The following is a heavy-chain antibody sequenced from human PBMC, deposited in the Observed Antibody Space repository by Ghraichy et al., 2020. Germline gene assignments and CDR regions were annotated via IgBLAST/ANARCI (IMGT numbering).Heavy chain of an antibody. CDR3: VRSYKDGLRHFDY. D-gene: IGHD1-14*01. J-gene: IGHJ4*02. Sequence: GSLRLSCAASGFSFTDYWMHWVRQTPGRGLEWVSHLNTDGTTVNYADSVKGRFTISRDNAKNTVYLQMISLTVEDTAFYYCVRSYKDGLRHFDYWGQGTLFTVSS. V-gene: IGHV3-74*01. CDR2: LNTDGTTV. CDR1: GFSFTDYW.